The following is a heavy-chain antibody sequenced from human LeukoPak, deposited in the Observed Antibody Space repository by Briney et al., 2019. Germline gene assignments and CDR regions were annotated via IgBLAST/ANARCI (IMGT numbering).Heavy chain of an antibody. J-gene: IGHJ5*02. CDR3: ARARTGEDWFDP. Sequence: PGGSLRLSCAASGFTVSSNYMSWVRQAPGKGLEWVSVIYSGGSTYYADSVKGRFTISRDNSKNTLYLQMNSLRAEDTAVYYCARARTGEDWFDPWGQGTLVTVSS. D-gene: IGHD7-27*01. V-gene: IGHV3-66*01. CDR1: GFTVSSNY. CDR2: IYSGGST.